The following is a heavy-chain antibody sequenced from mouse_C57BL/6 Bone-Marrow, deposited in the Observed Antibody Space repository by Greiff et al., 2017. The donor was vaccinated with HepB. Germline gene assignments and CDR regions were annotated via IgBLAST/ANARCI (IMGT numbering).Heavy chain of an antibody. CDR2: IWSGGST. CDR1: GFSFTSYG. V-gene: IGHV2-4*01. Sequence: QVQLQQSGPGLVQPSQRLSITCTVSGFSFTSYGVHWVRQPPGKGLEWLGVIWSGGSTDYNAAFISRLSISKDNSKSQVFFKMNSLQADDTAIYYWAKFYYYAMDYWGQGTSVTVSS. CDR3: AKFYYYAMDY. J-gene: IGHJ4*01.